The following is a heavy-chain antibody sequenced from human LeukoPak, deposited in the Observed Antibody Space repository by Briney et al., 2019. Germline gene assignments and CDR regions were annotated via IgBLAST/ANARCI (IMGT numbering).Heavy chain of an antibody. CDR1: GYTFTSYD. CDR2: MNPNSGNT. V-gene: IGHV1-8*01. J-gene: IGHJ4*02. CDR3: ARRTYYYDSSGYYIDY. Sequence: ASVKVSCKASGYTFTSYDINWVRQATGQDLEWMGWMNPNSGNTGYAQKFKGRVTMTRNTSISTAYMELSSLRSEDTAVDYCARRTYYYDSSGYYIDYWGQGTLVTVSS. D-gene: IGHD3-22*01.